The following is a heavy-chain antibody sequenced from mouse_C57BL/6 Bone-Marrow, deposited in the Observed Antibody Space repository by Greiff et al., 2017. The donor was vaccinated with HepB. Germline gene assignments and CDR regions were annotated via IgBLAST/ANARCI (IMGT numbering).Heavy chain of an antibody. Sequence: EVKLVESGPELVKPGDSVKISCKASGYSFTGYFMNWVMQSHGKSLEWIGRINPYNGDTFYNQKFKGKATLTVDKSSSTAHMELRSLTSEDAAVYYCGRLRRKLRLRGFAYWGQGTLVTVSA. V-gene: IGHV1-20*01. CDR3: GRLRRKLRLRGFAY. J-gene: IGHJ3*01. CDR2: INPYNGDT. D-gene: IGHD3-2*02. CDR1: GYSFTGYF.